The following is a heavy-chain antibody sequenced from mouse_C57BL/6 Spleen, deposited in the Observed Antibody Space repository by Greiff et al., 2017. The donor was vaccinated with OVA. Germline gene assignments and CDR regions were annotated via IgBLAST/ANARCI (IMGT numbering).Heavy chain of an antibody. J-gene: IGHJ4*01. D-gene: IGHD2-1*01. CDR1: GYSFTGYY. CDR2: INPSTGGT. V-gene: IGHV1-42*01. Sequence: VQLKESGPELVKPGASVKISCKASGYSFTGYYMNWVKQRPEKSLALIGEINPSTGGTTYHQKFKAKATLTVDKSSSTAYMQLKSLTSEDSAVYYCARGGYGNPYAMDYWGKGTSVTVSS. CDR3: ARGGYGNPYAMDY.